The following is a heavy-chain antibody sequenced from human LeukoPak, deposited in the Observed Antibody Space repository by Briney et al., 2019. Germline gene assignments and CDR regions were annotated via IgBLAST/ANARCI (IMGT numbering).Heavy chain of an antibody. D-gene: IGHD4/OR15-4a*01. J-gene: IGHJ4*02. Sequence: GGSLRLSCAGSGFIFSSYWLHWVRQVPGKGLVWVSRINFDGTTTDYADFVKGRFTISRDNAKDTLYLQMSNLKAEDTAVYYCARANNFDYWGQGTLVTVSS. CDR1: GFIFSSYW. V-gene: IGHV3-74*01. CDR3: ARANNFDY. CDR2: INFDGTTT.